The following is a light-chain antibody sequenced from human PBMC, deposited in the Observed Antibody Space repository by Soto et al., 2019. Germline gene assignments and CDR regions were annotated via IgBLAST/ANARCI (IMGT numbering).Light chain of an antibody. CDR1: QSVSSN. Sequence: EIVLTQSPDTLSVSPGERATLSCLASQSVSSNLAWYQQKPGQAPRLLIYGASTRATGIPARFSGSGSGTDFTLTITSLEPEDFALYSCQQRSDWPITFGQGTRLEIK. CDR3: QQRSDWPIT. J-gene: IGKJ5*01. CDR2: GAS. V-gene: IGKV3-11*01.